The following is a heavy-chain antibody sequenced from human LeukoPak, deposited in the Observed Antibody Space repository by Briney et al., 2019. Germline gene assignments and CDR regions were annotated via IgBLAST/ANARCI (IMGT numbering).Heavy chain of an antibody. CDR2: IYYSGST. V-gene: IGHV4-59*08. D-gene: IGHD3-22*01. CDR3: ARHPADSSGCYYENWFDP. Sequence: SETLSLTCTVSGGSISSYYWSWIRQPPGKGLEWIGYIYYSGSTNYNPSLKSRVTISVDTSKNQFSLKLSSVTAADTAVYYCARHPADSSGCYYENWFDPWGQGTLVTVSS. CDR1: GGSISSYY. J-gene: IGHJ5*02.